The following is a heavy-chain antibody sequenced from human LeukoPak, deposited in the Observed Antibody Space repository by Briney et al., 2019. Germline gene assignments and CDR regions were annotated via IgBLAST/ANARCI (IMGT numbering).Heavy chain of an antibody. V-gene: IGHV3-23*01. CDR1: GFTFSSYA. Sequence: GGSLRLFCAASGFTFSSYAMSWVRQAPGKGLEWVSAISGSGGSTYYADSVKGRFTISRDNPKNTLYLQMNSLRAEDTAVYYCATLGATIITVYYFDYWGQGTLVTVSS. J-gene: IGHJ4*02. D-gene: IGHD1-26*01. CDR2: ISGSGGST. CDR3: ATLGATIITVYYFDY.